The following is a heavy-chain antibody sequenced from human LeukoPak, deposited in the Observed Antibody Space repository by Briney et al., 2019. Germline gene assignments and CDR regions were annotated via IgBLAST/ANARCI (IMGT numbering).Heavy chain of an antibody. V-gene: IGHV3-21*01. D-gene: IGHD3-16*02. J-gene: IGHJ4*02. CDR3: ARARGGFIDY. CDR1: GFTFSSYS. CDR2: ISSSSSYI. Sequence: PGGSLRLSCAASGFTFSSYSMNWVRQAPGQGLEWVSSISSSSSYIYYADSVKGRFTISRDNAKNSLYLQMNSLRAEDTAVYYCARARGGFIDYWGQGTLVTVSS.